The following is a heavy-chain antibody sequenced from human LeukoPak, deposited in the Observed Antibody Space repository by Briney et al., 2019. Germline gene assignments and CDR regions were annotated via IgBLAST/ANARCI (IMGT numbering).Heavy chain of an antibody. CDR2: IYYSGST. V-gene: IGHV4-30-4*01. CDR1: GGSISSYY. CDR3: ARERALWFDGMDV. J-gene: IGHJ6*02. Sequence: PSETLSLTCTVSGGSISSYYWSWIRQPPGKGLEWIGYIYYSGSTYYNPSLKSRVTISVDTSKNQFSLKLSSVTAADTAVYYCARERALWFDGMDVWGQGTTVTVSS. D-gene: IGHD3-10*01.